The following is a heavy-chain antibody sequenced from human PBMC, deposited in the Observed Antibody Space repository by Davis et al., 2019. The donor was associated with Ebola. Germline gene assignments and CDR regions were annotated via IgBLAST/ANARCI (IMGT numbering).Heavy chain of an antibody. D-gene: IGHD2-15*01. V-gene: IGHV3-23*01. CDR3: AIGRRLVVGPSMDV. CDR2: INGPGGST. J-gene: IGHJ6*02. Sequence: GGSLRLSCAASGFTFSSHAMSWVRQAPGKGLEWVAGINGPGGSTYYADSVKGRFTISRDNSKNTLYLQMNSLRAEDTAVYYCAIGRRLVVGPSMDVWGQGTTVTVSS. CDR1: GFTFSSHA.